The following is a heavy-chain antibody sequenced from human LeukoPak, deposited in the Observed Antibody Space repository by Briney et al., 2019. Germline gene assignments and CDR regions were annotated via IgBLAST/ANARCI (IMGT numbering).Heavy chain of an antibody. D-gene: IGHD2-2*01. CDR2: IYPGDSDT. CDR1: GYSFTSYW. CDR3: ARWSSTSCYYGCWFDP. J-gene: IGHJ5*02. V-gene: IGHV5-51*01. Sequence: GESLKTSCKGSGYSFTSYWIGWVRQMPGKGLEWMGIIYPGDSDTRYSPSFQGQVTISADKSISTAYLQWSSPKASDTAMYYCARWSSTSCYYGCWFDPWGQGTLVTVSS.